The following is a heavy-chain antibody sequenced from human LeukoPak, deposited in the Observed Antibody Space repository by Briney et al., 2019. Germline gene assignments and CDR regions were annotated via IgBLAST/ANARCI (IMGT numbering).Heavy chain of an antibody. Sequence: PGGSLRLSCAASGFTFSSYAMSWVRQAPGKGLEWVSAISGSGGSTYYTDSVKGRFTISRDNSKNTLYLQMNSLRAEDTAVYYCAKFLFGIAVAGTVYWGQGTLVTVSS. CDR2: ISGSGGST. CDR1: GFTFSSYA. V-gene: IGHV3-23*01. J-gene: IGHJ4*02. D-gene: IGHD6-19*01. CDR3: AKFLFGIAVAGTVY.